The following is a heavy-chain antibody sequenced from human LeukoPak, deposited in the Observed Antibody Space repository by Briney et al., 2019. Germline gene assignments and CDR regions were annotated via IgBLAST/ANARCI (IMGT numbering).Heavy chain of an antibody. CDR2: ISHSGTT. J-gene: IGHJ4*02. CDR3: ARVETAAADY. V-gene: IGHV4-4*02. D-gene: IGHD3-3*01. Sequence: SETLSLTRAVSGGSITSSNWWSWVRQPPGKGLEWIGEISHSGTTNYNPSLKSRVTISVDKSKNQFSLKLTSVTAADTAVYYCARVETAAADYWGQGTLVTVSS. CDR1: GGSITSSNW.